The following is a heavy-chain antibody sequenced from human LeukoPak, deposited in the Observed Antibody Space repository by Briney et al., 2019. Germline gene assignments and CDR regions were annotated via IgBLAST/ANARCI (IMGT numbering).Heavy chain of an antibody. CDR3: AXGXXXSSGXEXXXXXYYXGMDV. CDR1: GGTFSSYA. CDR2: IIPIFGTA. V-gene: IGHV1-69*13. J-gene: IGHJ6*02. D-gene: IGHD3-22*01. Sequence: ASVKVSCKASGGTFSSYAISWVRQAPGQGLEWMGGIIPIFGTANCAQKFQGRVTITADESTSTAYMELSSLRSEDTAVYYCAXGXXXSSGXEXXXXXYYXGMDVWGQGTTVTVSS.